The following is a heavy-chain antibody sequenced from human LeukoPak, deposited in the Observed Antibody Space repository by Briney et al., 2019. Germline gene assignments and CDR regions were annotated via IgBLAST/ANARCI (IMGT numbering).Heavy chain of an antibody. Sequence: SETLSLTCAVYGGSFNSYYWTWIRQSPGKGLEWIGEVNHSGSTDYNPSLESRVTISVDTSKNQFSLKLSSVTAADTAVYYCARVGGWGATLAFDIWGQGSMVTVSS. CDR3: ARVGGWGATLAFDI. CDR1: GGSFNSYY. J-gene: IGHJ3*02. CDR2: VNHSGST. V-gene: IGHV4-34*01. D-gene: IGHD1-26*01.